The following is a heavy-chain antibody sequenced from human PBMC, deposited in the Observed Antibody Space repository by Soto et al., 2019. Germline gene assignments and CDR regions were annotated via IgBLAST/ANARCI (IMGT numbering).Heavy chain of an antibody. CDR3: AKGLAKAGGTGSRYLDN. CDR2: LSGSGGSS. CDR1: GFTFSSYA. D-gene: IGHD1-26*01. V-gene: IGHV3-23*01. Sequence: EVQLLESGGDLVQPGGSLRLSCAASGFTFSSYAMSWVRQAPGKGLGWVSSLSGSGGSSYYGDSVKGRFTISRDNAKNTRYLQMNRLRGEDTAIYYWAKGLAKAGGTGSRYLDNWGQGTLVTVSS. J-gene: IGHJ4*02.